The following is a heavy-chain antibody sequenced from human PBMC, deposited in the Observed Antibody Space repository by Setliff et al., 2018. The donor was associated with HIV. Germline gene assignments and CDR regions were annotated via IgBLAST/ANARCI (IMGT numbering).Heavy chain of an antibody. V-gene: IGHV5-51*01. Sequence: PGESLKISCQASGYSFTNYWIGWVRQMPGKGLEWIGVIYPGDFVTRYGPSFQGQVFISADRSITTAYLQWDSLKASGTAMYYCTRRRRAPGIEDLEAYWGQGTLVTV. CDR3: TRRRRAPGIEDLEAY. J-gene: IGHJ4*02. CDR1: GYSFTNYW. D-gene: IGHD1-26*01. CDR2: IYPGDFVT.